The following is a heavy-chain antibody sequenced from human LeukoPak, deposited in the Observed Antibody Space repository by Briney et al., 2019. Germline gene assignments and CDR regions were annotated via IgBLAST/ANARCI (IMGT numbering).Heavy chain of an antibody. CDR1: GYTFTSYD. D-gene: IGHD2-15*01. CDR2: MNPNSGNT. J-gene: IGHJ4*02. CDR3: ARAGGYCGRISCPYYFDY. V-gene: IGHV1-8*01. Sequence: ASVKVSCKASGYTFTSYDINWVRQATGQGLEWMGWMNPNSGNTGYAQKFQGRVTMTRNTSISTAYMELSSLRSEDTAVYYCARAGGYCGRISCPYYFDYWGQGSLVAVPS.